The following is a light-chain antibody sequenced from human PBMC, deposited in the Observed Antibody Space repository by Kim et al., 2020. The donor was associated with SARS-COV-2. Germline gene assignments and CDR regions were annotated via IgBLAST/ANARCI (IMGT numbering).Light chain of an antibody. CDR3: QQYYSYPYT. J-gene: IGKJ2*01. Sequence: AIRMTQSPSSLSASTGDRVTITCRASQGISSYLAWYQQKPWKAPKLLIYAASTLQSGVPSRFSGSGSGTDFTLTISCLQSEDFATYYCQQYYSYPYTFGQGTKLEI. CDR2: AAS. V-gene: IGKV1-8*01. CDR1: QGISSY.